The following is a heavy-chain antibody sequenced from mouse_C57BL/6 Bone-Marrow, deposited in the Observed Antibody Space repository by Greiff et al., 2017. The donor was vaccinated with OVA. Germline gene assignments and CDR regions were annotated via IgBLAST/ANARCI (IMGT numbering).Heavy chain of an antibody. CDR2: ISNGGGST. Sequence: EVMLVESGGGLVKPGGSLKLSCAASGFTFSDYYMYWVRQTPEKRLEWVAYISNGGGSTYYPDTVKGRFTISRDNAKNTLYLQMSRLKSEDTAMYYCARGGHYGNYLDYWGQGTTLTVSS. D-gene: IGHD2-1*01. CDR1: GFTFSDYY. CDR3: ARGGHYGNYLDY. V-gene: IGHV5-12*01. J-gene: IGHJ2*01.